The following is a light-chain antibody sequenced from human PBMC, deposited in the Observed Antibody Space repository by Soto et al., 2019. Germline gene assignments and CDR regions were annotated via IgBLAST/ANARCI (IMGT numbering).Light chain of an antibody. CDR2: GAS. J-gene: IGKJ4*02. CDR3: QQSGSSPLG. Sequence: EIVLTQSPGTLSLSPGERATISCRASQSVSSSYLAWYQQKPGQAPRLLIYGASSRATGIPDRFSGSGSGTDFTLTISRLEPEDFAVYYCQQSGSSPLGFGGGTKVEIK. V-gene: IGKV3-20*01. CDR1: QSVSSSY.